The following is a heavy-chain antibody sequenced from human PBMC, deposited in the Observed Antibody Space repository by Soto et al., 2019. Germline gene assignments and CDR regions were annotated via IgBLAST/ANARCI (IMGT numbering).Heavy chain of an antibody. CDR1: GYMFTKSA. V-gene: IGHV1-3*01. CDR3: ARDGVAAGNINFDY. CDR2: ISGDSGNT. D-gene: IGHD6-19*01. Sequence: QVHLVQSGAEVKKPGASVKVSCKASGYMFTKSAMHWVRQAPGQRLEWMGWISGDSGNTKYSPKLQDRVTITRDTSAITAYMELSSLRSEDTALYYCARDGVAAGNINFDYWGQGTLVTVSS. J-gene: IGHJ4*03.